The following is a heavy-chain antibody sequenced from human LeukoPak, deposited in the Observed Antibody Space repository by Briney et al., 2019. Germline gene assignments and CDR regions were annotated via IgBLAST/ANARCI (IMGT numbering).Heavy chain of an antibody. CDR2: ISSSSSYI. CDR1: GFTFSSYS. V-gene: IGHV3-21*01. J-gene: IGHJ4*02. CDR3: ARDNYDSSGYYRD. D-gene: IGHD3-22*01. Sequence: GGSLRLSCAASGFTFSSYSMNWVRQAPGKGPEWVSSISSSSSYIYYADSVKGRFTISRDNAKNSLYLQMNSLRAEDTAVYYCARDNYDSSGYYRDWGQGTLVTVSS.